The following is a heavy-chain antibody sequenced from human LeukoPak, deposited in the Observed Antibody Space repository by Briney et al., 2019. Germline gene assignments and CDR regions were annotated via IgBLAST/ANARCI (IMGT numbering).Heavy chain of an antibody. CDR3: ARSSAAAALVFDY. Sequence: PGGSLRLSCAASGFTVSSNYMSWVRQAPGKGLEWVSSISSSSSYIYYADSVKGRFTISRDNAKNSLYLQMNSLRAEDTAVYYCARSSAAAALVFDYWGQGTLVTVSS. J-gene: IGHJ4*02. D-gene: IGHD6-13*01. CDR1: GFTVSSNY. V-gene: IGHV3-21*01. CDR2: ISSSSSYI.